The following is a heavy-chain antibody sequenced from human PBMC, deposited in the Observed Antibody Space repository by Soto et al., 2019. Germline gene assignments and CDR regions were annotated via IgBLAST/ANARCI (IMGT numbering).Heavy chain of an antibody. CDR3: ARVSGRVKHDDFWSGYYDY. J-gene: IGHJ4*02. Sequence: QVQLVQSGAEVIKPGASVKISCKASGYSFTNNYINWVRQAPGQGLEWVGLINPSGASTTYAQNFQGRVTTTRDTSTRPVYMERSSLRSDDTAVYYCARVSGRVKHDDFWSGYYDYWGQGTQVTVSS. V-gene: IGHV1-46*01. CDR1: GYSFTNNY. CDR2: INPSGAST. D-gene: IGHD3-3*01.